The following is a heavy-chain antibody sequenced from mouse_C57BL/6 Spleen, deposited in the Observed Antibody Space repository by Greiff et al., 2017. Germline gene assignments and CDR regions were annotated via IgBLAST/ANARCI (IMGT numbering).Heavy chain of an antibody. J-gene: IGHJ2*01. Sequence: VQLQQSGPELVKPGASVKISCKASGYTFTDYYMNWVKQSHGKSLEWIGDINPNNGGTSYNQKFKGKATLTVDNSSSTAYMELRSLTSEDSAVYYCASKGDYYDYDVDYWGQGTTLTVSS. CDR3: ASKGDYYDYDVDY. CDR2: INPNNGGT. D-gene: IGHD2-4*01. CDR1: GYTFTDYY. V-gene: IGHV1-26*01.